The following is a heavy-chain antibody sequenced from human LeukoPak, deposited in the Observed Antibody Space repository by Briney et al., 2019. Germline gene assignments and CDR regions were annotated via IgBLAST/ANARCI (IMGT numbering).Heavy chain of an antibody. CDR2: ISSNGGST. J-gene: IGHJ3*01. D-gene: IGHD1-7*01. Sequence: GGSLRLSCAASGFIFSGFAMHWVRQAPGKGLEYVSAISSNGGSTSYADSVKGRFTISRDNSKNTLYLQMGSLNTEDMAVYYCAKGSSKGITGTRGAFDVWGQGTMVTVS. V-gene: IGHV3-64*02. CDR3: AKGSSKGITGTRGAFDV. CDR1: GFIFSGFA.